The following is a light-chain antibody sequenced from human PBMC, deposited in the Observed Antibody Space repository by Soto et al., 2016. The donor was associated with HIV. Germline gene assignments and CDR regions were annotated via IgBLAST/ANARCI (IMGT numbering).Light chain of an antibody. CDR3: QSYDYRLSGSVV. J-gene: IGLJ2*01. CDR2: GNN. V-gene: IGLV1-40*01. CDR1: SSNIGAGYA. Sequence: QSVLTQPPSVSGAPGQRVTISCTGSSSNIGAGYAVHWYQQFPGTAPKLLIFGNNNRPSGIPDRFSGSKSDTSASLAITGLQADDEADYFCQSYDYRLSGSVVFGGGTKLTVL.